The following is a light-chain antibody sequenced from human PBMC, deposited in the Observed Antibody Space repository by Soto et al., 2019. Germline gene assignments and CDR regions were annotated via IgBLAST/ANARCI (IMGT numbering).Light chain of an antibody. CDR3: QQTYTPPRT. CDR2: GAS. V-gene: IGKV3-15*01. CDR1: QSVSSN. Sequence: EIGMKQSPATLSVSPGERATLSCRASQSVSSNLAWYQQKPGQAPRLLIYGASTRATGIPARFSGSGSGTDFTLTISSLQPEDFATYFCQQTYTPPRTFGQGTKVDIK. J-gene: IGKJ1*01.